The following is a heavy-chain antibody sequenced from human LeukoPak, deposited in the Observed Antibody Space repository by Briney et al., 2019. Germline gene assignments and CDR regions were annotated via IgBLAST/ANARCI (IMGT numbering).Heavy chain of an antibody. Sequence: GASVKVSCKASGYTFTSYGISWVRQAPGQGLEWMGWISAYNGNTNYAQKLQGRATMTTDTSTSTAYMELRSLRSDDTAVYYCARDQNYDYVWGSAGDAFDIWGQGTMVTVSS. CDR1: GYTFTSYG. D-gene: IGHD3-16*01. CDR3: ARDQNYDYVWGSAGDAFDI. V-gene: IGHV1-18*01. CDR2: ISAYNGNT. J-gene: IGHJ3*02.